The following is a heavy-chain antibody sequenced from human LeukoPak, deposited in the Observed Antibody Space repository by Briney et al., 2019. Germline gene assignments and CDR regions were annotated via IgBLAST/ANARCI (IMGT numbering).Heavy chain of an antibody. CDR1: GLTVSSNY. D-gene: IGHD2-2*01. Sequence: PGGSLRLSCVVSGLTVSSNYMIWVRQPPGKGLEWVSVIYTGGTTYYADSVKGRFTISRDNSKNTLFLQMNSLRAEDTAVYYCAAVGSSIYWGQGTLVTVSS. V-gene: IGHV3-53*01. CDR2: IYTGGTT. CDR3: AAVGSSIY. J-gene: IGHJ4*02.